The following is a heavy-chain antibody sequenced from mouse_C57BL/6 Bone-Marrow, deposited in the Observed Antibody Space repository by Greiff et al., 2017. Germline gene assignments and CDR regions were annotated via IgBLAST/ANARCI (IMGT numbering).Heavy chain of an antibody. J-gene: IGHJ3*01. CDR2: IDPANGNT. CDR3: ASGSNYFAWFAY. D-gene: IGHD2-5*01. CDR1: GFNFKNTY. V-gene: IGHV14-3*01. Sequence: VQLQQSVAELVRPGASVKLSCTASGFNFKNTYMHWVKQRPEQGLEWIGRIDPANGNTKYDPKFQGKATITADTSSNTAYLQLSSLTSEDTAICYCASGSNYFAWFAYWGQGTRVTVSA.